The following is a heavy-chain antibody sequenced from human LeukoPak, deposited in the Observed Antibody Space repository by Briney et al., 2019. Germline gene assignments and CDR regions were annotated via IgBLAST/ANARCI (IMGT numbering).Heavy chain of an antibody. CDR3: ASNLWAYCGGDCYFDY. J-gene: IGHJ4*02. D-gene: IGHD2-21*02. Sequence: ASVKVSCKASGYTFTSYGISWVRQAPGQGLEWMGWISAYNGNTNYAQKLQGRVTMTTDTSTSTAYMELRSLRSDGTAVYYCASNLWAYCGGDCYFDYWGQGTLVTVSS. CDR2: ISAYNGNT. CDR1: GYTFTSYG. V-gene: IGHV1-18*01.